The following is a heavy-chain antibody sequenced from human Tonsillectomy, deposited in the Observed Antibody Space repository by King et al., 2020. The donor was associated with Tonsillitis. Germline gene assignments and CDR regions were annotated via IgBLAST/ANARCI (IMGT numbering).Heavy chain of an antibody. V-gene: IGHV3-30*18. CDR2: IAYDGSKK. Sequence: VQLVESGGGVVQPGRSLRLSCAASGFTFRRFGMHCVRQAPGKGRGGLAVIAYDGSKKYYADSVKGRLTISRDNSKNTLYLQVNSLKAEDTAVFYCAKGGGGDFWGSFDYWGQGTLVTVSS. D-gene: IGHD3-3*01. J-gene: IGHJ4*02. CDR3: AKGGGGDFWGSFDY. CDR1: GFTFRRFG.